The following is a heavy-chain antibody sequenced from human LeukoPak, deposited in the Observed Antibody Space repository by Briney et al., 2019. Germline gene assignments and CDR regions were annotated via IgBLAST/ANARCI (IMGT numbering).Heavy chain of an antibody. D-gene: IGHD6-19*01. Sequence: PGGSLRLSCAASGFTFSSYAMHWVHQAPGKGLEWVAVISYDGSNKYYADSVKGRFTISRDNSKNTLYLQMNSLRAEDTAVYYCARARIAVAGPEDYYYYYYMDVWRKGTTVTVSS. V-gene: IGHV3-30*04. J-gene: IGHJ6*03. CDR3: ARARIAVAGPEDYYYYYYMDV. CDR1: GFTFSSYA. CDR2: ISYDGSNK.